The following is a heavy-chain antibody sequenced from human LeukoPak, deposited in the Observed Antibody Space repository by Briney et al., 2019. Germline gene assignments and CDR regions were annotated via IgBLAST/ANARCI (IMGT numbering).Heavy chain of an antibody. CDR2: IYSGGST. D-gene: IGHD6-13*01. CDR3: ARESGSSWYEDAFDI. V-gene: IGHV3-66*01. Sequence: GGSLRLSCAASGFTVSSNYMSWVRQAPGKGLEWVSVIYSGGSTYYADSVKGRFTISRDNSKNTLYLQMNSLRAEDTAVYYCARESGSSWYEDAFDIWGQGTMVTVSS. CDR1: GFTVSSNY. J-gene: IGHJ3*02.